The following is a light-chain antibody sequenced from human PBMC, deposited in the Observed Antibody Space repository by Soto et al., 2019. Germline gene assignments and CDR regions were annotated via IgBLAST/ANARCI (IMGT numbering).Light chain of an antibody. V-gene: IGKV1-39*01. CDR3: QKSYSTPIT. CDR2: AAS. J-gene: IGKJ5*01. CDR1: QSISSY. Sequence: DIQITQSPSTLSGSVGDRVTITCRASQSISSYLNWYQQKPGKAPKLLIYAASSFQGGVPSRFSGSGSGTDFTLTISSLQPEDFATYYCQKSYSTPITFGQGTRLEIK.